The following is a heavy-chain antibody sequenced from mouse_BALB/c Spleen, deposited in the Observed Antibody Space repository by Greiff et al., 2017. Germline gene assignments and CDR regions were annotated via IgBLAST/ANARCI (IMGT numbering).Heavy chain of an antibody. CDR3: ARDNGNYLAY. CDR1: GFTFSSYA. Sequence: EVHLVESGGGLVKPGGSLKLSCAASGFTFSSYAMSWVRQSPEKRLEWVAEISSGGSYTYYPDTVTGRFTISRDNAKNTLYLEMSSLRSEDTAMYYCARDNGNYLAYWGQGTLVTVSA. D-gene: IGHD2-1*01. CDR2: ISSGGSYT. J-gene: IGHJ3*01. V-gene: IGHV5-9-4*01.